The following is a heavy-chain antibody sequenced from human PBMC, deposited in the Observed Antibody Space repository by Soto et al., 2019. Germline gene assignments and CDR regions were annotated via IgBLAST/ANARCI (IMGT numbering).Heavy chain of an antibody. J-gene: IGHJ2*01. Sequence: QVQLVESGGGVVQPGRSLRLSCAASGFTFSSYAMHWVRQAPGKGLEWVAVISYDGSNKYYADSVKGRFTISRDNSKNTLYLQMNSLRPEDTAVYYCASPLWRDAYNWGYFDLWGRGTLVTVSS. CDR1: GFTFSSYA. V-gene: IGHV3-30-3*01. CDR3: ASPLWRDAYNWGYFDL. CDR2: ISYDGSNK. D-gene: IGHD1-1*01.